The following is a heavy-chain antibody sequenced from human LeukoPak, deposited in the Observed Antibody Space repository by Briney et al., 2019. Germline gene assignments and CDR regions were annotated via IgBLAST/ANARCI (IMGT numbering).Heavy chain of an antibody. Sequence: GASVKVSCKASGYILTSYAMHWVRQAPGQRLEWMGWINAGNGNTKYSQKFQGRVTITRDTSASTAYMELSSLRSEDTAVYYCARTPRDDFRSGYYTDYYYYGMDVWGQGTTVTVSS. J-gene: IGHJ6*02. D-gene: IGHD3-3*01. V-gene: IGHV1-3*01. CDR1: GYILTSYA. CDR3: ARTPRDDFRSGYYTDYYYYGMDV. CDR2: INAGNGNT.